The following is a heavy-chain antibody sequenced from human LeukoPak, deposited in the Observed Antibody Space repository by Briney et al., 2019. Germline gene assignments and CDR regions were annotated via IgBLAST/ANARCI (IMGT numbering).Heavy chain of an antibody. CDR1: GYSFTSYW. Sequence: GESLKISCKGSGYSFTSYWISWVRQMPGKGLEWMGRIDPSDSYTNYSPSFQGHVTISADKSISTAYLQWSSLKASDAAMYYCARVGYGSDGFGPWGQGTLVTVSS. J-gene: IGHJ5*02. V-gene: IGHV5-10-1*01. CDR3: ARVGYGSDGFGP. CDR2: IDPSDSYT. D-gene: IGHD5-12*01.